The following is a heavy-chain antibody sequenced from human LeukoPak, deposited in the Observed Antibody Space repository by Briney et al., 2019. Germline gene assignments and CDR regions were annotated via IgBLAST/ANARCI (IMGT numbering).Heavy chain of an antibody. CDR2: ISHTGGNA. V-gene: IGHV3-23*01. CDR1: GFTFSSSA. Sequence: HAGGSLRLSCAASGFTFSSSAMSWVRQAPGKGLEWVSLISHTGGNAYYADSVRGRFTISRDNSKNTLYLQMNSLRAEDTAIYYCARDIQLSPWGLGTMVTVSS. J-gene: IGHJ3*01. CDR3: ARDIQLSP. D-gene: IGHD5-24*01.